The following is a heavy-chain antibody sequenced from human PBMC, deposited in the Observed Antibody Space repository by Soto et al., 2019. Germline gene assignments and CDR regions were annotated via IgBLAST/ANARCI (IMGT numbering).Heavy chain of an antibody. D-gene: IGHD3-22*01. Sequence: ASVKVSCKASGYTFSSYSINWVRQAPGQGLEWMGWISAYNRYVSYAQKFQGRVTMTTDTSTSTVYMELRSLTSDDTAVYYCARDNPGAHYNHYDSNSYTRTFDYWGQGTPVTVSS. CDR3: ARDNPGAHYNHYDSNSYTRTFDY. CDR2: ISAYNRYV. V-gene: IGHV1-18*01. CDR1: GYTFSSYS. J-gene: IGHJ4*02.